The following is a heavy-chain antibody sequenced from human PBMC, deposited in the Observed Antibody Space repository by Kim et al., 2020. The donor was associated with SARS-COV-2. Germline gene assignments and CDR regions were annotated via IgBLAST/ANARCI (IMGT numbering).Heavy chain of an antibody. CDR2: MNPNSGNT. D-gene: IGHD3-22*01. Sequence: ASVKVSCKASGYTFTSYDINWVRQATGQGLEWMGWMNPNSGNTGYAQKFQGRVTMTRNTSISTAYMELSSLRSEDTAVYYCARGFAFIDFYDGSGYYGYWGQGTLVTVSS. V-gene: IGHV1-8*01. CDR3: ARGFAFIDFYDGSGYYGY. CDR1: GYTFTSYD. J-gene: IGHJ4*02.